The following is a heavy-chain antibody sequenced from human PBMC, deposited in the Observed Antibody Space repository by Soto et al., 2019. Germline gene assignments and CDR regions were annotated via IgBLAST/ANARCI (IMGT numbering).Heavy chain of an antibody. Sequence: VASVKVSCKASGGTFSSYAISWVRQAPGQGLEWMGGIIPIVGTANYAQKFQGRVTITADESTSTAYMELSSLRSEDTAVYYCARGPYYYDSSGYLGRSGYYYYGMDVWGQGTTVTVSS. V-gene: IGHV1-69*13. CDR3: ARGPYYYDSSGYLGRSGYYYYGMDV. CDR2: IIPIVGTA. D-gene: IGHD3-22*01. J-gene: IGHJ6*02. CDR1: GGTFSSYA.